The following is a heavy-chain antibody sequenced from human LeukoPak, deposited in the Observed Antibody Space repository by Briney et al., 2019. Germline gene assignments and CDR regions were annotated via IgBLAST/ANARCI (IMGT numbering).Heavy chain of an antibody. D-gene: IGHD4-17*01. CDR2: ISGGGAGT. CDR1: GLSFSFYA. V-gene: IGHV3-23*01. Sequence: GGSLRLSCAASGLSFSFYAMSWVRQAPGKGLEWVSSISGGGAGTYYADSVRGRFTISRDNSKNTLYLQMNSLRAEDTAVYYCAKDRRSGEATVTLPLDYWGQGTLVTVSS. CDR3: AKDRRSGEATVTLPLDY. J-gene: IGHJ4*02.